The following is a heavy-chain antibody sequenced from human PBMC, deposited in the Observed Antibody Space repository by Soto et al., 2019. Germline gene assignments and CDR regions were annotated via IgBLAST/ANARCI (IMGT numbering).Heavy chain of an antibody. V-gene: IGHV1-3*01. CDR2: INAGNGET. D-gene: IGHD3-10*01. CDR3: ARESRLRGYYYGSGSYSNYYYYGVDV. J-gene: IGHJ6*02. CDR1: GYTFTSYA. Sequence: GASVKVSCKASGYTFTSYAIHWVRQAPGHRLEWLGWINAGNGETRYPQEFQDRVTITMDTSASTTYMELSSLRSEDTAVYYCARESRLRGYYYGSGSYSNYYYYGVDVWGQGTTVTVSS.